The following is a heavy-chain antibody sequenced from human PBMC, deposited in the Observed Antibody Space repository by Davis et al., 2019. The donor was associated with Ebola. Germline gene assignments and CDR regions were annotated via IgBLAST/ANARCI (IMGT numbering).Heavy chain of an antibody. V-gene: IGHV1-69*13. Sequence: AASVKVSCKASVGTFSSYAISWVRQAPGQGLEWMGGIIPIFGTANYAQKFQGRVTITADESTSTAYMELSSLRSEDTAVYYCARGATMVRGVSLSYYYYGMDVWGKGTTVTVSS. CDR1: VGTFSSYA. CDR3: ARGATMVRGVSLSYYYYGMDV. CDR2: IIPIFGTA. J-gene: IGHJ6*04. D-gene: IGHD3-10*01.